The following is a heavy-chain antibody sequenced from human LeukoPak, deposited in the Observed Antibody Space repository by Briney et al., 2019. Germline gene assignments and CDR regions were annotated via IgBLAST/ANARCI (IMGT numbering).Heavy chain of an antibody. Sequence: SETLSLTCIVSGGSISSSSYYWGRIRQPPGKGLEWIGSMYYSGNTYYNPSLKSRVTILVDTSKNQFSLRLTSVTAADTAVYYCTREGYDRSGYYLDYWSQGILVTVSS. V-gene: IGHV4-39*07. CDR1: GGSISSSSYY. D-gene: IGHD3-22*01. CDR2: MYYSGNT. CDR3: TREGYDRSGYYLDY. J-gene: IGHJ4*02.